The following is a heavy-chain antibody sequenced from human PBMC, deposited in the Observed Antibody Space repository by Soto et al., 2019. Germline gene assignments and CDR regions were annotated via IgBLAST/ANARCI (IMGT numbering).Heavy chain of an antibody. V-gene: IGHV3-30*03. Sequence: QVHLVESGGGGVQPGRSKRLSCVVSGFTFNDYAIHWVRQAPGKGLEWVAVISFDGNNKFYADSVKGRFTISSDRSKTTAYLQMNNRRAEDTAVYYCARDHWDCSGGGCNPHQLTFFAIDVWGQGTTVTVSS. CDR1: GFTFNDYA. CDR2: ISFDGNNK. J-gene: IGHJ6*01. CDR3: ARDHWDCSGGGCNPHQLTFFAIDV. D-gene: IGHD2-15*01.